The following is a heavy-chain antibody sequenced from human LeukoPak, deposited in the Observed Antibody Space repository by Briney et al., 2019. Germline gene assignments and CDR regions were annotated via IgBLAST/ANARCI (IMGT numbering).Heavy chain of an antibody. CDR3: AREITMVRGVRAFDY. CDR1: GGSISSYY. D-gene: IGHD3-10*01. V-gene: IGHV4-59*01. J-gene: IGHJ4*02. Sequence: PSETLSLTCTVSGGSISSYYWSWIRQPPGKGLEWIGYIYYSGSTNYNPSLKSRVTISVDTSKNQFSLKLSSVTAADTAVYNCAREITMVRGVRAFDYWGQGTLVTVSS. CDR2: IYYSGST.